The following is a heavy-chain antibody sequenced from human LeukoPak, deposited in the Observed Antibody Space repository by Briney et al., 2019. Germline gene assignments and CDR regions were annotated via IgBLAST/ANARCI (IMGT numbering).Heavy chain of an antibody. J-gene: IGHJ3*01. D-gene: IGHD1-26*01. CDR3: ARGGDIVGATRSAFDL. CDR1: GFTVSSNY. Sequence: GGSLRLSCAASGFTVSSNYMSWVRQAPGKGLEWVSVIASGVTQYYADCVKGRFTLPRDNSKNTLYLQMNDLRAEDTAVFYCARGGDIVGATRSAFDLWGQGTMVTVSS. V-gene: IGHV3-53*01. CDR2: IASGVTQ.